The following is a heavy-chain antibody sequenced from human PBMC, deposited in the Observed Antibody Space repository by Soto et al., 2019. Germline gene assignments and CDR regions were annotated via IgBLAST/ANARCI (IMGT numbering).Heavy chain of an antibody. CDR2: IYYSGST. CDR1: GGSFSGYY. V-gene: IGHV4-59*01. D-gene: IGHD3-22*01. J-gene: IGHJ5*02. Sequence: SETLSLTCAVYGGSFSGYYWSWIRQPPGKGLEWIGYIYYSGSTNYNPSLKSRVTISVDTSKNQFSLKLSSVTAADTAVYYCARNTLYYYDSSGYPETSNWFDPWGQGTLVTVSS. CDR3: ARNTLYYYDSSGYPETSNWFDP.